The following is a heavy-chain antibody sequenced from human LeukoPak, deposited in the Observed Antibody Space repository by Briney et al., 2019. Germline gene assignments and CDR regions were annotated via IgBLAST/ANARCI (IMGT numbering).Heavy chain of an antibody. J-gene: IGHJ3*02. Sequence: SETLCLTCTVSGGSISSYYWSWIRQPAGKGLEWIGRIYTSGSTNYNPSLKSRVTMSVDTSKNQFSLKLSSVTAADTAVYYCARGHYSSSWSGAFDIWGQGTMVTVSS. V-gene: IGHV4-4*07. CDR1: GGSISSYY. CDR3: ARGHYSSSWSGAFDI. CDR2: IYTSGST. D-gene: IGHD6-13*01.